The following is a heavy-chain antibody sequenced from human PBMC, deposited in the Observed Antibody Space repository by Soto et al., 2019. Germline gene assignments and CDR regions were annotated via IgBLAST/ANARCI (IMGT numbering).Heavy chain of an antibody. Sequence: QVQLVQSGAEVKKPGASVKVSCKASGYTFTSYGISWVRQAPGQWLEWMGWISAYNGNTNYAQKLQGRVTMTTDTSTSTAYMELRSLRSDDTAVYYCASVADCISTSCYSSFDYWGQGTLVTVSS. CDR1: GYTFTSYG. D-gene: IGHD2-2*01. CDR3: ASVADCISTSCYSSFDY. V-gene: IGHV1-18*01. J-gene: IGHJ4*02. CDR2: ISAYNGNT.